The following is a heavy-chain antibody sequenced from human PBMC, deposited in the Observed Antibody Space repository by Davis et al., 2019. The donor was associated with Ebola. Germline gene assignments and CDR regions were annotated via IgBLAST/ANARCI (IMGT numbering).Heavy chain of an antibody. J-gene: IGHJ6*04. CDR1: GFTFFNYA. CDR2: ISNSGGST. V-gene: IGHV3-23*01. Sequence: PGGSLRLSCAASGFTFFNYAMTWVRQAPGKGLEWVSAISNSGGSTYYADSLQGRFSISRDNSKNTLYLELSSLRAEDTAVYYCAKSGLSFGVVKYHYGMDVWGKGTTVTVSS. CDR3: AKSGLSFGVVKYHYGMDV. D-gene: IGHD3-3*01.